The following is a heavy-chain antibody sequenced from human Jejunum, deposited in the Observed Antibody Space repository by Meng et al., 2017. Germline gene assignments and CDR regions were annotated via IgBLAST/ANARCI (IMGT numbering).Heavy chain of an antibody. J-gene: IGHJ4*02. Sequence: GVLVQPVGCLRLSFAASGFTFSSYWMHWVRQAPGKGLVWVSRINSDGSSTSYEGSVKGRFTISRDNAKNTLYLQMNGLRVEDTGVYYCARVVSEGGSTDRHFDNWGQGTLVTVSS. CDR3: ARVVSEGGSTDRHFDN. CDR2: INSDGSST. V-gene: IGHV3-74*01. D-gene: IGHD1-26*01. CDR1: GFTFSSYW.